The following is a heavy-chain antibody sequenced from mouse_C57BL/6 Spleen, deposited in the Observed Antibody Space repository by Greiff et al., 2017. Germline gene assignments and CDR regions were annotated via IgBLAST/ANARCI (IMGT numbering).Heavy chain of an antibody. V-gene: IGHV1-80*01. D-gene: IGHD2-3*01. CDR3: ARGEDGYYRCAY. CDR2: IYPGDGDT. Sequence: QVQLQQSGAELVKPGASVKISCKASGYAFSSYWMNWVKQRPGKGLEWIGQIYPGDGDTNYNGKFKGKATLTADKSSSTAYMQLSSLTSEDSAVYFCARGEDGYYRCAYWGQGTLVTVSA. CDR1: GYAFSSYW. J-gene: IGHJ3*01.